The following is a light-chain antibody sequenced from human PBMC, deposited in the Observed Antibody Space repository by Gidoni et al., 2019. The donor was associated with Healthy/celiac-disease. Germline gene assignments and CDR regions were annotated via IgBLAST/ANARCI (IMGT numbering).Light chain of an antibody. CDR3: QSADSSGTHVV. Sequence: SYELTQPPSVSVSPGQTARITCSGDALPKQYAYWYQQKQGQAPVLVIYNDSERPAGIPERFSGSSSGTTVTLTISGVQAEDEADYYCQSADSSGTHVVFGGGTKLTVL. CDR2: NDS. CDR1: ALPKQY. V-gene: IGLV3-25*02. J-gene: IGLJ2*01.